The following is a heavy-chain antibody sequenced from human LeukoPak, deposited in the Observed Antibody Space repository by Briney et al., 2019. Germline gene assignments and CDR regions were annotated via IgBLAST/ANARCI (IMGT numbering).Heavy chain of an antibody. CDR2: IKQDGSEK. V-gene: IGHV3-7*02. CDR3: VSTETFDY. J-gene: IGHJ4*02. D-gene: IGHD1-14*01. Sequence: GGSLRLSCAASGFSFRSYWMSWVRQAPGKGLEWVANIKQDGSEKYYVDSVKGRFTISRDNAKNSLYLQMNSLRAEDTAVYYCVSTETFDYWGQGSLVTVSS. CDR1: GFSFRSYW.